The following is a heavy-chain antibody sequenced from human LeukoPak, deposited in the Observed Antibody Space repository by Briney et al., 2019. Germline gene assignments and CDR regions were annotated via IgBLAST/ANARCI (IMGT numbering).Heavy chain of an antibody. CDR3: ATTYDSGGYLPGTI. V-gene: IGHV3-30*03. CDR1: GFTFSSYG. J-gene: IGHJ3*02. D-gene: IGHD3-22*01. CDR2: ISYDGSNK. Sequence: PGGSLRLSCAASGFTFSSYGMHWVRQAPGKGLEWVAVISYDGSNKYYADSVQGRFTISRDNSKNTLYLQMNSLRAEDTAVYYCATTYDSGGYLPGTIWGQGTMVTVSS.